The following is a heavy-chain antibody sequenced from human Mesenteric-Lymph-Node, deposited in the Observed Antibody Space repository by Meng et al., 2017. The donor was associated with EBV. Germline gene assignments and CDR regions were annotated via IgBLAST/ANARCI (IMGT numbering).Heavy chain of an antibody. V-gene: IGHV3-74*01. CDR1: GYTFSQYW. CDR2: LNEDGATT. J-gene: IGHJ5*01. D-gene: IGHD2-8*02. Sequence: EPGGAVVQPGGSLGFSCVGSGYTFSQYWMHWVRQAPGMGLEWVSRLNEDGATTTYADSVRGRFTISRDNAKNTLYLQMNSLRAEDTAVYYCSRDLVGSDDSWGQGTLVTVSS. CDR3: SRDLVGSDDS.